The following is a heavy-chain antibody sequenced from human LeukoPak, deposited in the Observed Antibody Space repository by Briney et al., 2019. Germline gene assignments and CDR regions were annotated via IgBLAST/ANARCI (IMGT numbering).Heavy chain of an antibody. CDR1: GYTLTELS. J-gene: IGHJ4*02. V-gene: IGHV1-24*01. CDR3: ATESRKSSWPDY. CDR2: FDPEDGET. D-gene: IGHD6-13*01. Sequence: ASVKVSCKVSGYTLTELSMHWVRQAPGKGLEWMGGFDPEDGETIYAQKFQGRVTMTGDTSTDTAYMELSSLRSEDTAVYYCATESRKSSWPDYWGQGTLVTVSS.